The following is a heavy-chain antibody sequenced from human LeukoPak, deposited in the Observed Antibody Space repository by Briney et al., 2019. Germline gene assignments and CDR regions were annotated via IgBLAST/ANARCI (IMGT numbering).Heavy chain of an antibody. Sequence: GGSLRLSCAASGFAFSSYEMNWVRQAPGKGLEWVSYVSKSGDSIYYADSVKGRFTISRDNAKNSLYLQMNSLRAEDTAVYYCARDSRYNTHYYYGMDVWGQGTRVTVSS. CDR2: VSKSGDSI. CDR1: GFAFSSYE. D-gene: IGHD3-3*01. J-gene: IGHJ6*02. V-gene: IGHV3-48*03. CDR3: ARDSRYNTHYYYGMDV.